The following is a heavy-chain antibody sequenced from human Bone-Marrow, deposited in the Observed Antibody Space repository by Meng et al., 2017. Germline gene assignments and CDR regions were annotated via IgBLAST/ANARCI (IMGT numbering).Heavy chain of an antibody. D-gene: IGHD6-13*01. CDR3: ATGAAAADH. CDR1: GLSFTDAW. V-gene: IGHV3-15*01. Sequence: VRRVESGGGLVKPGGSLRLSCVASGLSFTDAWMSWVRQAPGKGLEWVGRIKRNSDGGTIDYAAPVKGRFTISRDDSKNTLYLQMDSLITEDTAVYFCATGAAAADHWGQGTLVTVSS. J-gene: IGHJ4*02. CDR2: IKRNSDGGTI.